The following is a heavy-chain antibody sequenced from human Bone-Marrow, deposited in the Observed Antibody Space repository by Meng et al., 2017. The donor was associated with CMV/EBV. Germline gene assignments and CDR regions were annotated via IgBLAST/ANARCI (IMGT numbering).Heavy chain of an antibody. J-gene: IGHJ4*02. CDR1: GYIFNTYY. CDR3: ARGGSSSGYYRY. D-gene: IGHD3-22*01. Sequence: SCKASGYIFNTYYLHWVRQAPGQGLEWMGIINPSGGSATYAQKFQGRVTMTRDTSTSTVYMELSSLRSEDTAVYYCARGGSSSGYYRYWGQGTLVTVS. V-gene: IGHV1-46*02. CDR2: INPSGGSA.